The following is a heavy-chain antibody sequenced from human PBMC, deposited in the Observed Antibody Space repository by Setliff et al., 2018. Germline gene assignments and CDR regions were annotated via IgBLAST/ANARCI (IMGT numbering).Heavy chain of an antibody. CDR3: ARHPPPPNYFDIGALDS. CDR2: IIPVLDIT. D-gene: IGHD3-22*01. J-gene: IGHJ4*02. Sequence: KVSCKASGGPLNSYSSSWVRQAPGQGLEWMGRIIPVLDITRYSQKFQGRVTITADKSTGIIYMELTSLRSDDTAVYYCARHPPPPNYFDIGALDSWGQGTLVTVSS. CDR1: GGPLNSYS. V-gene: IGHV1-69*02.